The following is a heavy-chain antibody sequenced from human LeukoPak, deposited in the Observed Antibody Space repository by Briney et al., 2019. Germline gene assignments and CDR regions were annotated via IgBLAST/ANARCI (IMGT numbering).Heavy chain of an antibody. J-gene: IGHJ1*01. D-gene: IGHD3-22*01. V-gene: IGHV4-39*01. CDR2: IYYSGST. CDR1: GGSISSSSYY. Sequence: SETLSLTCTVSGGSISSSSYYWGWIRQPPGKGLEWIGSIYYSGSTYYNPSLKSRVTISVDTSKNQFSPNLSSVTAADTAVYYCARRPLALGYYSGYFHHWGQGTLVTVSS. CDR3: ARRPLALGYYSGYFHH.